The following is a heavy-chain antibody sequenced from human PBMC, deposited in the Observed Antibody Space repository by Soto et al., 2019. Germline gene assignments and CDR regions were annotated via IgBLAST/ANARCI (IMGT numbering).Heavy chain of an antibody. V-gene: IGHV1-46*01. J-gene: IGHJ6*03. D-gene: IGHD3-10*01. CDR2: MNPSGGST. CDR3: ARAVRGAGGDYYYYYYMDV. CDR1: GYTFTSYY. Sequence: GASVKVSCKASGYTFTSYYMHWVRQAPGQGLEWMGRMNPSGGSTSYAQKFQGRVTMTRNTSISTAYMELSSLRSEDTAVYYCARAVRGAGGDYYYYYYMDVWGKGTTVTVSS.